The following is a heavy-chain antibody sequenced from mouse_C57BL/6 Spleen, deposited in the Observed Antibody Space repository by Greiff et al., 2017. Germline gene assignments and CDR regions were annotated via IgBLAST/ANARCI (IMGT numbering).Heavy chain of an antibody. Sequence: VQLQESGAELVRPGTSVKVSCKASGYAFTNYLIEWVKQRPGQGLEWIGVINPGSGGTNYNEKFKGKATLTADKSSSTAYMQLSSLTSEDSAVYFCARSGTGSYFDYWGQGTTLTVSS. CDR2: INPGSGGT. V-gene: IGHV1-54*01. CDR1: GYAFTNYL. CDR3: ARSGTGSYFDY. D-gene: IGHD4-1*01. J-gene: IGHJ2*01.